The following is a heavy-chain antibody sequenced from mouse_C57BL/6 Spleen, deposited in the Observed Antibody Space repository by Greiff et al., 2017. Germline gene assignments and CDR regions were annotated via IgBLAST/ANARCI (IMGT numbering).Heavy chain of an antibody. Sequence: VQRVESGPELVKPGASVKISCKASGYTFTDYYINWVKQRPGQGLEWIGWIFPGSGSTYYNEKFKGKATLTVDKSSSTAYMLLSSLTSEDSAVYFCARAGYGSSPFDYWGQGTTLTVSS. V-gene: IGHV1-75*01. CDR3: ARAGYGSSPFDY. J-gene: IGHJ2*01. D-gene: IGHD1-1*01. CDR1: GYTFTDYY. CDR2: IFPGSGST.